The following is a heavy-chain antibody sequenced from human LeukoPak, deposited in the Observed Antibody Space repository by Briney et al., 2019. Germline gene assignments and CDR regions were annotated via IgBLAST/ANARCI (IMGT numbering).Heavy chain of an antibody. CDR2: INHSGST. D-gene: IGHD1-1*01. CDR3: ARGQVRRGVYYYYMDV. J-gene: IGHJ6*03. Sequence: SETLSLTCAVYGGSFSGYYWSWIRQPPGKGLEWIGEINHSGSTNYNPSLKSRVTISVDTSKNQFSLKLSSVTAADTAVYYCARGQVRRGVYYYYMDVWGKGTTVTVSS. CDR1: GGSFSGYY. V-gene: IGHV4-34*01.